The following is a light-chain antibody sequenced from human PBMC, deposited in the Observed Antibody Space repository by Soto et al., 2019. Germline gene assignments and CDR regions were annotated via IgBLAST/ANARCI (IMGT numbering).Light chain of an antibody. CDR1: TGAVTSGHY. J-gene: IGLJ2*01. V-gene: IGLV7-46*01. Sequence: QTVVTQEPSLTVSPGGTVTLTCGSSTGAVTSGHYHYWFQQKPGQAPRTLIYDTTKKHSWTPARFSGSLLGGKAALTLTGAQPEDEAEYYCLLSYTRARHVVFGGGTQLTVL. CDR3: LLSYTRARHVV. CDR2: DTT.